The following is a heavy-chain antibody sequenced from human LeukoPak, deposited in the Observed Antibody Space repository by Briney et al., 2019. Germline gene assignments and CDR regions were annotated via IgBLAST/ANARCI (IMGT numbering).Heavy chain of an antibody. J-gene: IGHJ4*02. CDR1: GSSFTSYW. CDR2: IYPGDSDT. CDR3: ARPEGRASSSGWYGGY. V-gene: IGHV5-51*01. Sequence: GESLKISCKGSGSSFTSYWIGWVRQMPGKGLEWMGIIYPGDSDTRYSPSFQGQVTISADKSISTAYLQWSSLKASDTAMYYCARPEGRASSSGWYGGYWGQGTLVTVSS. D-gene: IGHD6-19*01.